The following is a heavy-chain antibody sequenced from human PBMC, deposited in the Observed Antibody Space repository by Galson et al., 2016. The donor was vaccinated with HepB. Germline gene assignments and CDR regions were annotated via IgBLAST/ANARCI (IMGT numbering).Heavy chain of an antibody. J-gene: IGHJ3*01. CDR2: ISSPSTR. CDR1: GFTFSSYT. V-gene: IGHV3-69-1*01. D-gene: IGHD5-24*01. CDR3: AGSQRWLEFENAFDL. Sequence: LRLSCAASGFTFSSYTINWVRQAPGKGLAWIASISSPSTRFFADSVRGRFTSSRDNVEKIVYLERSSLRADDTAVNYCAGSQRWLEFENAFDLWGQGTVVTVSS.